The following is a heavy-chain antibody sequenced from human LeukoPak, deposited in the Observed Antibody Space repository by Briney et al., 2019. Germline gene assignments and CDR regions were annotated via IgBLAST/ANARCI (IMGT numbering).Heavy chain of an antibody. CDR2: INHSGST. Sequence: SETLSLTCAVYGGSFSGYYWNWIRQPPGKGLGWIGEINHSGSTNYNPSLKSRVTISVDTSKTQFSLQLTSVTAADTAVYYCARAGALRTSLDVWGKGTTVTVSS. D-gene: IGHD6-6*01. J-gene: IGHJ6*04. V-gene: IGHV4-34*01. CDR3: ARAGALRTSLDV. CDR1: GGSFSGYY.